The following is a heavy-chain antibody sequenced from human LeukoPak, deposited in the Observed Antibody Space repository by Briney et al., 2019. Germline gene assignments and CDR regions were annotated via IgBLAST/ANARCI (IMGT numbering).Heavy chain of an antibody. CDR1: GGSISSGDYY. V-gene: IGHV4-30-4*01. D-gene: IGHD3-22*01. J-gene: IGHJ3*02. CDR2: IYYSGST. Sequence: SQTLSLTCTVSGGSISSGDYYWRWIRQPPGKGLEWIGYIYYSGSTYYNPSLKSRVTISVDTSKNQFSLRLSSVTAADTAAYFCARADRSDYYSAPNAFDIWGQGTMVAVSS. CDR3: ARADRSDYYSAPNAFDI.